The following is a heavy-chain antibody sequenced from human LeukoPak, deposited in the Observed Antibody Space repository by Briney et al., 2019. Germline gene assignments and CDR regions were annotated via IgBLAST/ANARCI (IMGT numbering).Heavy chain of an antibody. D-gene: IGHD3-16*02. J-gene: IGHJ4*02. CDR2: INPNSGGT. V-gene: IGHV1-2*04. CDR1: GYTFTAYY. CDR3: ARGTPGSYLGY. Sequence: ASVRVSCKASGYTFTAYYMHWVRQAPGQGLEWMGWINPNSGGTNYAQKFKGWVTLTRDTSVNTTYMELSRLTSDVTAVYFCARGTPGSYLGYWGQGTLVTVTP.